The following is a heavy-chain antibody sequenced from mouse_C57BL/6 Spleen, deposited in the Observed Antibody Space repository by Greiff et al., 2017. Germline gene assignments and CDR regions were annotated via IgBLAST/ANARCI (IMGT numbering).Heavy chain of an antibody. V-gene: IGHV1-42*01. D-gene: IGHD1-1*01. CDR1: GYSFTGYY. CDR3: ARLGIYYYGDY. Sequence: EVQGVESGPELVKPGASVTISCKASGYSFTGYYMNWVKQSPEKSLEWIGDINPSTGGTTYNQKFKAKATLTVDKSSSTAYMQLKCLPSEDSAVYYCARLGIYYYGDYWGQGNSLTVSS. CDR2: INPSTGGT. J-gene: IGHJ2*02.